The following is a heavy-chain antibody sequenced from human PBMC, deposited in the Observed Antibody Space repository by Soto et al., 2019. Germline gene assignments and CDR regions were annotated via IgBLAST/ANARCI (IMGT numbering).Heavy chain of an antibody. CDR3: AKEPGGSSSWYYYYGMDV. D-gene: IGHD6-13*01. Sequence: EVQLLESGGGLVQPGGSLRLSCAASGFTFSSYAMSWVRQAPGKGLEWVSAISGSGGSTYYADSVKGRFTISRDNSKNTLYLQMNSLRAEDTAVYYCAKEPGGSSSWYYYYGMDVWGQGTTVTVSS. J-gene: IGHJ6*02. CDR2: ISGSGGST. V-gene: IGHV3-23*01. CDR1: GFTFSSYA.